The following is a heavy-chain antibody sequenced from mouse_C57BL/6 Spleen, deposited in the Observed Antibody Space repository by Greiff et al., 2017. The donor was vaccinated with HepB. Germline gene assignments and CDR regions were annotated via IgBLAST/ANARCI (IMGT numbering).Heavy chain of an antibody. Sequence: QVQLQQSGPELVKPGASVKISCKASGYAFSSSWMNWVKQRPGKGLEWIGRIYPGDGDTNYNGKFKGKATLTADKSSSTAYMQLSSLTSEDSAVYFCARKGLGLSYFDYWGQGTTLTVSS. CDR1: GYAFSSSW. CDR3: ARKGLGLSYFDY. CDR2: IYPGDGDT. D-gene: IGHD4-1*01. J-gene: IGHJ2*01. V-gene: IGHV1-82*01.